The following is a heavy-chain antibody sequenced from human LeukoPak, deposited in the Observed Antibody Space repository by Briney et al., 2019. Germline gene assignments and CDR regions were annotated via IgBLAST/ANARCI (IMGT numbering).Heavy chain of an antibody. J-gene: IGHJ4*02. CDR2: MYYSGSA. CDR1: GGSISSYY. CDR3: ARGGTQLTFPV. D-gene: IGHD4/OR15-4a*01. Sequence: PSETLSLTCSVSGGSISSYYWSWIRQLPGKGLEWIGYMYYSGSANYNSSLKSRVTMSVDTSKNHFSLNLTSVTAADTAVYYCARGGTQLTFPVWGQGTLVTVSS. V-gene: IGHV4-59*01.